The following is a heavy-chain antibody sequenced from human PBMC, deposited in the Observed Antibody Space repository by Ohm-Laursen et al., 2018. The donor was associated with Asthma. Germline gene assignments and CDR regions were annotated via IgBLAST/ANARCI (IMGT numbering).Heavy chain of an antibody. CDR3: ATYRSGWSNFYGMDV. Sequence: SVKVSCKSSGYTFTTYGVSWARQAPGQGLEWMGWISDHNDNTESAQKFQGRVTMTIDTSTSTAYMELRSLRSDDTAVYYCATYRSGWSNFYGMDVWGQGTTVTVSS. CDR2: ISDHNDNT. CDR1: GYTFTTYG. V-gene: IGHV1-18*01. D-gene: IGHD6-25*01. J-gene: IGHJ6*02.